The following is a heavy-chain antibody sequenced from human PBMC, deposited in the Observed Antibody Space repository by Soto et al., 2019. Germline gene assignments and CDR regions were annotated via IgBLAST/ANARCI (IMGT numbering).Heavy chain of an antibody. J-gene: IGHJ6*03. CDR3: ARESGPITKIRGDVDV. CDR1: GFTFGAYA. Sequence: EVQLVESGGDLVQPGRSLRLSCTASGFTFGAYAMGWFRQAPGKGLVCVGFIRIQAYGGTTEYAASVKGRLTISWDDFVSSAYLQMNSLKPEDTGVYYCARESGPITKIRGDVDVWGKGTTVTVS. CDR2: IRIQAYGGTT. V-gene: IGHV3-49*03. D-gene: IGHD3-10*01.